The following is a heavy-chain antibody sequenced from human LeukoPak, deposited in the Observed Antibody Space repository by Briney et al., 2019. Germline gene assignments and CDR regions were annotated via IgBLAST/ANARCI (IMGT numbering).Heavy chain of an antibody. CDR1: GFVFSFYT. CDR2: ITGSGTGGNI. J-gene: IGHJ4*02. CDR3: VKDFGRVRGTPDS. V-gene: IGHV3-64D*06. Sequence: GGSLRLSCSASGFVFSFYTMYWVRQAPGKGPGYVSTITGSGTGGNIYYADSVKGRFTISRDDSKSILFLEVNGLRSEDTAVYYCVKDFGRVRGTPDSWGQGTLVTVSS. D-gene: IGHD3-16*01.